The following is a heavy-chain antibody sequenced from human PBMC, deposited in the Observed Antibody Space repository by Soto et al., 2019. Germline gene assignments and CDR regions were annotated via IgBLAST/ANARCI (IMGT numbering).Heavy chain of an antibody. CDR1: GGTFSSYA. CDR3: AGELGYSSGWYYFDY. Sequence: QVQLVQSGAEVKKPGSSVKVSCKASGGTFSSYAISWVRQAPGQGLEWMGGIIPIFGTANYAQKFQGRVTITADESTSTAYRGLSSLRSEDTAVYYCAGELGYSSGWYYFDYWGQGTLVTVSS. J-gene: IGHJ4*02. CDR2: IIPIFGTA. D-gene: IGHD6-19*01. V-gene: IGHV1-69*01.